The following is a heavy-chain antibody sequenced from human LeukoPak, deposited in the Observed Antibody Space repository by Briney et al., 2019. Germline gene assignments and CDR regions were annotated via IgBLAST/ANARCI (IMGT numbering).Heavy chain of an antibody. V-gene: IGHV3-66*01. J-gene: IGHJ6*02. CDR3: ARDLGDSAGTSSDGMDV. CDR1: GFTVSSNY. CDR2: IYSGGST. Sequence: PGGSLRLSCAASGFTVSSNYMSWVRQAPGKGLEWVSVIYSGGSTDYADSVKGRFTISRGNSKNTLYLQMNSLRAEDTAVYYCARDLGDSAGTSSDGMDVWGQGTTVTVS. D-gene: IGHD6-13*01.